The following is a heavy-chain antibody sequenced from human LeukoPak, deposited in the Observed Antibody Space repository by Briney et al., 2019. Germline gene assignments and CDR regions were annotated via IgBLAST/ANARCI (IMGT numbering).Heavy chain of an antibody. Sequence: GGSLRLSCAASGFTFSSYSMNWVRQAPGKGLEWFSSISSSSSYIYYADSVKGRFTISRDNAKNTLYLQMNSLRAEDTAVYYCARQAERPSGYDWEGFDYWGQGTLVTVSS. D-gene: IGHD5-12*01. CDR1: GFTFSSYS. V-gene: IGHV3-21*01. J-gene: IGHJ4*02. CDR3: ARQAERPSGYDWEGFDY. CDR2: ISSSSSYI.